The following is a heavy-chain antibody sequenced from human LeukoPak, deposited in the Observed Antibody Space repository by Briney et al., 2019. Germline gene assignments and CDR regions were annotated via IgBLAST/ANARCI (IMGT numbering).Heavy chain of an antibody. V-gene: IGHV3-23*01. CDR1: GFSLSAYD. CDR3: AQGGYFAFDM. D-gene: IGHD2-15*01. CDR2: TGRRGPT. Sequence: PGGSLRLSCAASGFSLSAYDMQWVRQAPGKGLEWVSGTGRRGPTYYTDSVKGRFTISRDNSKNILYLQMDSLRADDTAVYYCAQGGYFAFDMWGQGKMVTVSS. J-gene: IGHJ3*02.